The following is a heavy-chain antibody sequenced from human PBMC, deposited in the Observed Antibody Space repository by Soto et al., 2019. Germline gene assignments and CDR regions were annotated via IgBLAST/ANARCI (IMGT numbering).Heavy chain of an antibody. Sequence: ASVKVSCKTSGYTFTAYYIQWVRQAPGQGLEWMGWINSNNGATKYAQKFQGRVSMTRDTSTNTAYMELTKLTSDDTAVYYCSRDGSNGGYFDYWGQGALVTVSS. CDR3: SRDGSNGGYFDY. CDR2: INSNNGAT. D-gene: IGHD2-15*01. CDR1: GYTFTAYY. V-gene: IGHV1-2*02. J-gene: IGHJ4*02.